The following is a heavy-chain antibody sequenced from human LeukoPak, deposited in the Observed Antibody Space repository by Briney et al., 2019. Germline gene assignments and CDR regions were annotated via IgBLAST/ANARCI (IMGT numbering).Heavy chain of an antibody. Sequence: GGSLRLSCAASGFTFSIYAMSWVRQAPGKGLEWVSSISSRSDYTYYEDSVKGRFTISRDNSQNTPYLQMNSLRAEDTAIYYCAKDRPNYYESNGHYYRRDGDYWGQGTLVTVSS. J-gene: IGHJ4*02. CDR1: GFTFSIYA. CDR3: AKDRPNYYESNGHYYRRDGDY. D-gene: IGHD3-22*01. V-gene: IGHV3-23*01. CDR2: ISSRSDYT.